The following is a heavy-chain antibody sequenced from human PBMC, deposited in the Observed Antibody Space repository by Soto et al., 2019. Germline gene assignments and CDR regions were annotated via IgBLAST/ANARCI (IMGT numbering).Heavy chain of an antibody. D-gene: IGHD4-17*01. CDR3: ARDSDDDYGDYEKDY. J-gene: IGHJ4*02. CDR2: ISYDGSNK. Sequence: QPGGSLRLSCAASGFTFSSYGMHWVRQAPGKGLEWVAVISYDGSNKYYADSVKGRFTISRDNSKNTLYLQMNSLRAEDTAVYYCARDSDDDYGDYEKDYWGQGTLVTVSS. V-gene: IGHV3-30*03. CDR1: GFTFSSYG.